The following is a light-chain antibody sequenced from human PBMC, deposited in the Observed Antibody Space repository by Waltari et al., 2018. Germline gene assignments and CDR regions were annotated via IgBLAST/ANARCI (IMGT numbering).Light chain of an antibody. CDR3: QHHGPSLKYT. J-gene: IGKJ2*01. V-gene: IGKV3-20*01. CDR1: QTVRSTS. CDR2: GGD. Sequence: EIVLMQSPDTLSLSPVDGATISCRPSQTVRSTSLAWSQQIPGQAPRLLIYGGDRRAPGIPARFSGGGSATDFSRTGSGTDFSLTIRTMEPEDFAVYYCQHHGPSLKYTFGQGTKVEIK.